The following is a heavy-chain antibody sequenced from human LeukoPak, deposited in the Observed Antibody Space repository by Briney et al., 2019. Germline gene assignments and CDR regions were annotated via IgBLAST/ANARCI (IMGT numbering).Heavy chain of an antibody. D-gene: IGHD5-12*01. CDR2: ISSSSSYI. Sequence: GGSLRLSCAASGFTFSSYSMNWVRQAPGQGLEWVSSISSSSSYIYYADSVKGRFTISRDNAKNSLYLQMNSLRAEDTAVYYCARESPTVRYSGYDYVRGAVDYWGQGTLVTVSS. V-gene: IGHV3-21*01. J-gene: IGHJ4*02. CDR3: ARESPTVRYSGYDYVRGAVDY. CDR1: GFTFSSYS.